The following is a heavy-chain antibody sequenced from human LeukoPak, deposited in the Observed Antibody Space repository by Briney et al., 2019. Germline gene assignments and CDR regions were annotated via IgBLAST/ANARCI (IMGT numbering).Heavy chain of an antibody. CDR1: GYTFSGYY. J-gene: IGHJ4*02. CDR3: ARADRSGVLGQFDH. CDR2: IIPIFGTA. V-gene: IGHV1-69*06. D-gene: IGHD2-15*01. Sequence: GASVKVSCKASGYTFSGYYLHWVRQAPGQGLEWMGGIIPIFGTANYAQKFQGRVTITADKSTSTAYMELSSLRSEDTAVYYCARADRSGVLGQFDHWGQGTLVTVSS.